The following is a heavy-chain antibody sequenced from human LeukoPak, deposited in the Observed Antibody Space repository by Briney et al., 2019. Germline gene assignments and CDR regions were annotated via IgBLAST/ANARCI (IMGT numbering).Heavy chain of an antibody. D-gene: IGHD2-15*01. J-gene: IGHJ4*02. V-gene: IGHV3-21*01. CDR1: GFAFSRYS. CDR2: ISSSSSYI. CDR3: ARDGFGDYVDY. Sequence: GGSLRLSCAASGFAFSRYSMNWVRQAPGKGLEWVSSISSSSSYIYYLDSVKGRFTISRDNAKNSLYLQMNSLRAEDTAVYYCARDGFGDYVDYWGQGTLVTVSS.